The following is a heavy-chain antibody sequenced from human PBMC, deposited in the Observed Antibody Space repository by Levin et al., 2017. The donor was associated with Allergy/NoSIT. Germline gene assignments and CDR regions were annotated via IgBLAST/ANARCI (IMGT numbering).Heavy chain of an antibody. CDR2: ISGSGSTI. CDR1: GFTFSDYY. V-gene: IGHV3-11*01. CDR3: AGGSSRYYYGMDV. J-gene: IGHJ6*02. D-gene: IGHD6-6*01. Sequence: GGSLRLSCAASGFTFSDYYMNWIRQAPGKGLEWVSYISGSGSTIYYTDSVKGRFTISRDNAKNSLYLQMNSLRAEDTAVYYCAGGSSRYYYGMDVWGQGTTVTVSS.